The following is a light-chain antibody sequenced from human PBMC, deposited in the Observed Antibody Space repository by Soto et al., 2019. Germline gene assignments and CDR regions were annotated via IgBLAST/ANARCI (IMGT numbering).Light chain of an antibody. Sequence: QSALTQPASVSGSPGQSITISCTGTSCDIGSYNRVSWYQQHPGKAPKLIIYEVTDRPSVVSNRFSGSKSGNTASLTISGLQAEDEAEYYCSSYTNINTRACVFGTGTKVTVL. CDR3: SSYTNINTRACV. J-gene: IGLJ1*01. CDR2: EVT. V-gene: IGLV2-14*01. CDR1: SCDIGSYNR.